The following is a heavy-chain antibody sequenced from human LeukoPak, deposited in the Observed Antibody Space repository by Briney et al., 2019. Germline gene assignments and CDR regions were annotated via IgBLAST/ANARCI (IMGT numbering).Heavy chain of an antibody. CDR1: GFTFSSYW. Sequence: GGSLRLSCAASGFTFSSYWMHWVRQTPGKGLVWVSRTNIDGSSTSYADSVKGRFTISRDNAKNTLYLQMNSLRAEDTAVYYCARASTSLYWGQGTLVTVSS. CDR3: ARASTSLY. D-gene: IGHD6-6*01. V-gene: IGHV3-74*01. CDR2: TNIDGSST. J-gene: IGHJ4*02.